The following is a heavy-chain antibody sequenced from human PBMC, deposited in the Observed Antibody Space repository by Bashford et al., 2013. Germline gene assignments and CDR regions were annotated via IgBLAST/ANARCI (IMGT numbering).Heavy chain of an antibody. D-gene: IGHD3-10*01. CDR2: FDPEDGET. Sequence: ASVKVSCKVSGYTLTELSMHWVRQAPGKGLEWMGGFDPEDGETIYAQKFQGRVTMTEDTSTDTAYMELSSLRSEDTAVYYCATDIITMVRGVIIHDYWGQGTLVTVSS. J-gene: IGHJ4*02. CDR3: ATDIITMVRGVIIHDY. CDR1: GYTLTELS. V-gene: IGHV1-24*01.